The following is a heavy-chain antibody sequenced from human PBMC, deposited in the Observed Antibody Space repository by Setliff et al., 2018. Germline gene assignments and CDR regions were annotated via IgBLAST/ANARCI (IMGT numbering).Heavy chain of an antibody. D-gene: IGHD2-15*01. CDR3: ARSPAVLGIVYLDP. CDR2: IIPMFGTP. CDR1: GDSFNNYA. Sequence: SVKVSCKASGDSFNNYAISWVRQAPGQGLEWMGGIIPMFGTPAYAQKFQDRVTITTDESTSTAYMELDSLRSEDTAAYYCARSPAVLGIVYLDPWGQGTLVTVSS. V-gene: IGHV1-69*05. J-gene: IGHJ5*02.